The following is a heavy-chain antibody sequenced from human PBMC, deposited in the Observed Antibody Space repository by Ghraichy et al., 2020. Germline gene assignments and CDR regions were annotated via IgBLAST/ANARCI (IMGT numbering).Heavy chain of an antibody. Sequence: GVLNISCAASGFTFSSYSMDWVRQAPGKGLEWVSSISSSSSYIYYADSVKGRFTISRDNAKNSLYLQMNSLRAEDTAVYYCARVVSGDYTNYFDYWGKGTLVNVSS. CDR1: GFTFSSYS. V-gene: IGHV3-21*01. D-gene: IGHD4-17*01. CDR3: ARVVSGDYTNYFDY. J-gene: IGHJ4*02. CDR2: ISSSSSYI.